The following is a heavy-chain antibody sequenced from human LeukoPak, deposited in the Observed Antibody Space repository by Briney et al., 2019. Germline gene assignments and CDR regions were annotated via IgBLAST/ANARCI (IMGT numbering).Heavy chain of an antibody. CDR2: IIPIFGTA. J-gene: IGHJ6*04. CDR1: GGTFSSYA. Sequence: SVKVSCEASGGTFSSYAISWARQAPGQGLEWMGGIIPIFGTANYAQKFQGRVTITADESTSTAYMELSSLRSEDTAVYYCARNAVPDRPFSGMDVWGKGTTVTVSS. CDR3: ARNAVPDRPFSGMDV. V-gene: IGHV1-69*01. D-gene: IGHD2-2*01.